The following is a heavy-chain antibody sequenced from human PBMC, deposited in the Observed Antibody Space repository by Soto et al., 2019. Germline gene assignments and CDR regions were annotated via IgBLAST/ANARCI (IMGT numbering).Heavy chain of an antibody. Sequence: PGGSLRLSCAASGFTFSSYAMSWVRQAPGKGLEWVSAISGSGGSTYYADSVKGRFTISRDNSKNTLYLQMNSLRAEDTAVYYCAKDIVLGAWWNDNIDYYYMDVWGKGTTVTVSS. CDR3: AKDIVLGAWWNDNIDYYYMDV. CDR2: ISGSGGST. V-gene: IGHV3-23*01. CDR1: GFTFSSYA. J-gene: IGHJ6*03. D-gene: IGHD1-1*01.